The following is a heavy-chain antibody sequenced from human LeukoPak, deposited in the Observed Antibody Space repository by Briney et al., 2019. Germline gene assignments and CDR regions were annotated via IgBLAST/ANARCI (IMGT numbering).Heavy chain of an antibody. J-gene: IGHJ4*02. CDR1: GYSISSGYY. CDR2: IYHSGST. CDR3: ARVRGKYDTSGYYYGNYFDY. Sequence: SETLSLTCTVSGYSISSGYYWGWIRQPPGKGLEWIGSIYHSGSTYYNPSLKSRVTIAVDTSKNQFSLKLSSVTAADTAVYYCARVRGKYDTSGYYYGNYFDYWGQGTLVTVSS. D-gene: IGHD3-22*01. V-gene: IGHV4-38-2*02.